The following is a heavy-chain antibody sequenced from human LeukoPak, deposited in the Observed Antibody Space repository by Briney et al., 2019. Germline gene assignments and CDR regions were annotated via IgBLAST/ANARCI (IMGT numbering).Heavy chain of an antibody. V-gene: IGHV3-30*18. D-gene: IGHD2-2*01. J-gene: IGHJ4*02. CDR1: GFTFSSYG. CDR3: AKDWGNLSIVVVPAAPHDY. Sequence: GGSLRLPCAASGFTFSSYGMHWVRQAPGKGLEWVAVISYDGSNKYYADSVKGRFTISRDNSKNTLYLQMNSLRAEDTAVYYCAKDWGNLSIVVVPAAPHDYWGQGTLVTVSS. CDR2: ISYDGSNK.